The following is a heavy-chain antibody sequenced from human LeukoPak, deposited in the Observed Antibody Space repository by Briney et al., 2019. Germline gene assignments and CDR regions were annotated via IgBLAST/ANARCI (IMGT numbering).Heavy chain of an antibody. D-gene: IGHD5-24*01. CDR3: ARAGTVEMTPLDY. V-gene: IGHV1-18*01. CDR1: GYTFTTYG. Sequence: ASVKVSCKSSGYTFTTYGITWVRQAPGQGLEWMGWISTDNGDTNYAQKLQGRVTMATDTSTSTAYMELRSLRSDDTAVYYCARAGTVEMTPLDYWGQGTLVTVSS. J-gene: IGHJ4*02. CDR2: ISTDNGDT.